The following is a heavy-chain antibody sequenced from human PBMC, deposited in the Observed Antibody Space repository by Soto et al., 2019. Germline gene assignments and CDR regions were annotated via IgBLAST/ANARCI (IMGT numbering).Heavy chain of an antibody. D-gene: IGHD2-2*01. CDR1: GGSISSSSYY. Sequence: SETLSLTCTVSGGSISSSSYYWGWIRQPPGKGLEWIGSIYYSGSTYYNPSLKSRVTISVDTSKNQFSLKLSSVTAADTAVYYCARHAAWYCSSTSCYLEPFDYWGQGTLVTVSA. V-gene: IGHV4-39*01. CDR3: ARHAAWYCSSTSCYLEPFDY. J-gene: IGHJ4*02. CDR2: IYYSGST.